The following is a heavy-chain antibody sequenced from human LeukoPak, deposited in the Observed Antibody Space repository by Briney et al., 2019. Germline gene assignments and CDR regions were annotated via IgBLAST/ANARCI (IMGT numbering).Heavy chain of an antibody. CDR2: IYYSGTT. CDR1: GGSISSSRYY. Sequence: KPSETLSLTCAVSGGSISSSRYYCAWIRQPPGKGPEWIGSIYYSGTTYYSPSLKSRVTIFLDASKNQFSLKLTSLTAADTAVYYCARYSYGGEDWFHPWGQGTLVTVSS. D-gene: IGHD5-18*01. J-gene: IGHJ5*02. CDR3: ARYSYGGEDWFHP. V-gene: IGHV4-39*01.